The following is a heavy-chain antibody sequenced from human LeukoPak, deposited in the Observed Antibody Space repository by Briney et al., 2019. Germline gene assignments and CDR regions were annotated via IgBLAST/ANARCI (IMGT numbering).Heavy chain of an antibody. CDR2: MNPNTGYT. CDR1: GYTFTSYD. V-gene: IGHV1-8*01. CDR3: ATRYSYGLRLFDY. J-gene: IGHJ4*02. D-gene: IGHD5-18*01. Sequence: ASVKVSCKASGYTFTSYDIIWVRQATGQGLEWMGWMNPNTGYTGYAHQFQGRITMTRNTAISTAYMDLSSLNSQDTAVYYCATRYSYGLRLFDYWGQGTLVTVSS.